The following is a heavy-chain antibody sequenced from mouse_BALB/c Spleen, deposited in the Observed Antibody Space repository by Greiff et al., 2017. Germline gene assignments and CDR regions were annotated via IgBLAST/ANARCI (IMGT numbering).Heavy chain of an antibody. D-gene: IGHD3-1*01. J-gene: IGHJ4*01. V-gene: IGHV5-4*02. CDR1: GFTFSDYY. Sequence: EVQRVESGGGLVKPGGSLKLSCAASGFTFSDYYMYWVRQTPEKRLEWVATISDGGSYTYYPDSVKGRFTISRDNAKNNLYLQMSSLKSEDTAMYYCARVGASSGGAMDYWGQGTSVTVSS. CDR3: ARVGASSGGAMDY. CDR2: ISDGGSYT.